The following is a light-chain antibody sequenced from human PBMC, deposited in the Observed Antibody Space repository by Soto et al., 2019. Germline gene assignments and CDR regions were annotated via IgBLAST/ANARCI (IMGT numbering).Light chain of an antibody. Sequence: DIVLTQSPATLSLSPGEGATLSCRASQSVSNNLAWYQQKPGQAPRLLIYDASNRATGIPARFSGSGSGTDIILTISSLEPEDFAVYYCQQRYNWPLTFGGGTKVDI. CDR1: QSVSNN. V-gene: IGKV3-11*01. CDR3: QQRYNWPLT. J-gene: IGKJ4*01. CDR2: DAS.